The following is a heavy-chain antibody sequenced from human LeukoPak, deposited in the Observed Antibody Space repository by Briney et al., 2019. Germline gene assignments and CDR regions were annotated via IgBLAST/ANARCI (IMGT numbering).Heavy chain of an antibody. Sequence: GASVKVSCKVSGYTLTELSMHWVRQAPGNGLEWMGGFDPEDGETIYAQKFQGRVTMTEDTSTDTAYMELSSLRSEDTAVYYCATDYFTFGGVIVKVYAFDIWGQGTMVTVSS. D-gene: IGHD3-16*02. V-gene: IGHV1-24*01. CDR2: FDPEDGET. CDR3: ATDYFTFGGVIVKVYAFDI. CDR1: GYTLTELS. J-gene: IGHJ3*02.